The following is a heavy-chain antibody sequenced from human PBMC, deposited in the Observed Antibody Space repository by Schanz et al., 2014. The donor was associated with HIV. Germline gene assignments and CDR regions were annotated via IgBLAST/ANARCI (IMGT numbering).Heavy chain of an antibody. Sequence: EEQVLESGGGLVQPGGSLRLSCAASGFTFSRYAMSWVRQAPGKGLEWVSSIDSSSSYKYYADSVKGRFTISRDNAKNSLYLQMNTLRAEDTAVYYCVRGDTVFEYWGQGTLVTVS. CDR1: GFTFSRYA. CDR2: IDSSSSYK. J-gene: IGHJ4*02. V-gene: IGHV3-21*01. CDR3: VRGDTVFEY. D-gene: IGHD5-18*01.